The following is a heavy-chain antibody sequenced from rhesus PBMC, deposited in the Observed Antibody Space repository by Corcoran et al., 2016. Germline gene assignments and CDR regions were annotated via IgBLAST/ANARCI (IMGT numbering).Heavy chain of an antibody. D-gene: IGHD6-25*01. V-gene: IGHV4-169*02. CDR3: ARDLAAAGTFDF. Sequence: QLQLQESGPGLVKPSETLSVTCAVSGGSISSSYWSWIRQAPGKGLEWIGYIYGSGSSTNYNPASKSRVTLSVETSKNQLSLKLSSVTTADTAVYYCARDLAAAGTFDFWGQGLRVTVSS. CDR2: IYGSGSST. CDR1: GGSISSSY. J-gene: IGHJ3*01.